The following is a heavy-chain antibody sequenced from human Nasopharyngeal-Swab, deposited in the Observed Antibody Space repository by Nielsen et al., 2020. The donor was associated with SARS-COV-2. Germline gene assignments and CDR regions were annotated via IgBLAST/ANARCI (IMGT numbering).Heavy chain of an antibody. Sequence: GESLKISCAASGFTFSSDSIKWVRQAPGKGLEWVSSISSTGSYIYYADSVKGRFTISRDNAKNSLYLQMNGLRAKDTAVYYCARGSDTALYYFDSWGQGTLVTVSS. V-gene: IGHV3-21*01. J-gene: IGHJ4*02. CDR3: ARGSDTALYYFDS. D-gene: IGHD5-18*01. CDR2: ISSTGSYI. CDR1: GFTFSSDS.